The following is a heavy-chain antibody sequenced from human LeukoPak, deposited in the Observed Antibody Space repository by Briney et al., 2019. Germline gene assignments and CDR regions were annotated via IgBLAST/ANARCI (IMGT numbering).Heavy chain of an antibody. CDR3: ATQDYSNFDY. Sequence: GGSLRLSCAASGLTLRNYWMAWVRQAPGKGLERVANINEDGSVTDYVDSVKGRFTISRDNARNSMYLQMNSLSAEDTAVYYCATQDYSNFDYWGRGILVSVSS. D-gene: IGHD4-11*01. CDR2: INEDGSVT. J-gene: IGHJ4*02. V-gene: IGHV3-7*01. CDR1: GLTLRNYW.